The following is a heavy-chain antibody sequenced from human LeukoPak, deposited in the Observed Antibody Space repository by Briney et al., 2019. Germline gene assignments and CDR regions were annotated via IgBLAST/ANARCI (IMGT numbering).Heavy chain of an antibody. Sequence: ASVTVSCKASGYSITNYAILWVRQAPGQGLEWMGWINTNTEKSTYAPGFTGRYVFSLDSSVNTAYLQISSLKAEDTALYYCATGGGYGFAYWGQGTLVTVSS. CDR3: ATGGGYGFAY. J-gene: IGHJ4*02. CDR1: GYSITNYA. CDR2: INTNTEKS. D-gene: IGHD6-25*01. V-gene: IGHV7-4-1*02.